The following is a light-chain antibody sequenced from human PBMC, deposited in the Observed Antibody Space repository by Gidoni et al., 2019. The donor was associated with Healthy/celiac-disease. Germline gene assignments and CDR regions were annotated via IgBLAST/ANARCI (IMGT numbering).Light chain of an antibody. CDR3: QQYGSSRYT. Sequence: EIVLTQSPGTLSLSPGERATLYCRASQSVSSSYLAWYQQKPGQAPRLLIYGASSRATGIPDRCSGSGSGTDFTLTISRLEPEDFAVYYCQQYGSSRYTFGQXTKLESK. CDR2: GAS. CDR1: QSVSSSY. V-gene: IGKV3-20*01. J-gene: IGKJ2*01.